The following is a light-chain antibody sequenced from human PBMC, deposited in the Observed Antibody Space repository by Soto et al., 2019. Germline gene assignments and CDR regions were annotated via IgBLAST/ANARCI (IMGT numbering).Light chain of an antibody. CDR2: DAS. CDR1: QSIGSW. CDR3: QQYNSYSGT. Sequence: DIQMTQSPSTLSASVGDRVTITCRASQSIGSWLAWYQQKPEKAPKLLIYDASSLESGVPSRFSGSGSGTEFTLTISSLQPDDFATYYCQQYNSYSGTFGQGTKVDIK. J-gene: IGKJ1*01. V-gene: IGKV1-5*01.